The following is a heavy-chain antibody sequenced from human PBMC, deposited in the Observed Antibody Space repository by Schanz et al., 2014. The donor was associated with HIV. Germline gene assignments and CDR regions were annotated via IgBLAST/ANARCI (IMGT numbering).Heavy chain of an antibody. CDR1: GFTFTTYG. CDR2: IWKDGSNK. CDR3: AKVATWDYYGMDV. Sequence: VQLVESGGRVVQPGGSLRLSCAASGFTFTTYGMHWVRQTPGKGLEWVAIIWKDGSNKYYADSVKGRFTISRDTFKNTVYLQMNSLRAEDTAVYYCAKVATWDYYGMDVWGQGTTVTVSS. J-gene: IGHJ6*02. V-gene: IGHV3-33*06.